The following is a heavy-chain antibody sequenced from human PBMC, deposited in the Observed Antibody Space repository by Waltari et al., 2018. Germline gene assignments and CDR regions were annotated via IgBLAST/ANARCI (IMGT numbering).Heavy chain of an antibody. Sequence: EIQLVESGGGLAQPGRSLRLSCAASGFTFGDYAMHWVRQTAGKGLGWVSGITWNSNNIGYADSVKGRFTISRDNAKKSLYLQMNSLRTEDTALYYCAKGHSGSYGLDYWGQGTPVTVSS. CDR2: ITWNSNNI. CDR3: AKGHSGSYGLDY. CDR1: GFTFGDYA. D-gene: IGHD1-26*01. J-gene: IGHJ4*02. V-gene: IGHV3-9*01.